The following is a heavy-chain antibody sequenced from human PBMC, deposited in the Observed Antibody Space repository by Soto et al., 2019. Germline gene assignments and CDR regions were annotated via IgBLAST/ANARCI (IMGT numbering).Heavy chain of an antibody. CDR3: AKDTAGSGWYYFDY. CDR2: ISWNSGSI. J-gene: IGHJ4*02. V-gene: IGHV3-9*01. D-gene: IGHD6-19*01. CDR1: GFTFDDYA. Sequence: GGSLRLSCAASGFTFDDYAMHWVRQAPGKGLGWVSGISWNSGSIGYADSVKGRFTISRDNAKNSLYLQMNSLRAEDTALYYCAKDTAGSGWYYFDYWGQGTLVTVSS.